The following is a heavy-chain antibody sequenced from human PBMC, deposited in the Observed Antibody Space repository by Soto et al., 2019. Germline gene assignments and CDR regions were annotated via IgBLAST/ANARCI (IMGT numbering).Heavy chain of an antibody. D-gene: IGHD3-10*01. J-gene: IGHJ6*02. Sequence: QVQLVESGGGLVKPGESLRLSCTASGFTFSDYYMTWIRQAPGKGLEWLSYISSGGFTIYYADSVKGRFTVSRDNAKNSMYLQMNTLRVEDTAVYYCARDPGIYYGMDVWGQGTTVTVSS. CDR1: GFTFSDYY. V-gene: IGHV3-11*01. CDR3: ARDPGIYYGMDV. CDR2: ISSGGFTI.